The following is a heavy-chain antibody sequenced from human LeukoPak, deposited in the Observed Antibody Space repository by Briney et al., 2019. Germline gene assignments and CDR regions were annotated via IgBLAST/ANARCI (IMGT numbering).Heavy chain of an antibody. CDR1: GGSFSGYY. D-gene: IGHD3-10*01. CDR3: ARGPRFGELLWHWFDP. V-gene: IGHV4-34*01. J-gene: IGHJ5*02. CDR2: INHSGST. Sequence: SETLSLTCAVYGGSFSGYYWSWIRQPPGKGLEWIGEINHSGSTNYNPSLKSRVTISVDTSKNQFSLKLRSVTAADTAVYYCARGPRFGELLWHWFDPWGQGTLVTVSS.